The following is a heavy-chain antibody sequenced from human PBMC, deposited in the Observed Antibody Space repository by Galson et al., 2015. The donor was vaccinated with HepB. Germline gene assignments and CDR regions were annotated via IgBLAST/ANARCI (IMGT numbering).Heavy chain of an antibody. CDR2: IHSGDST. CDR1: GFTVSSNY. J-gene: IGHJ3*02. Sequence: SLRLSCAVSGFTVSSNYMSWVRQAPGKGLEWVSVIHSGDSTYYPDSVKGRFTISRDNSKNTLYLQMNSLRAEDTAVYYCARVNGDYADAFDIWGQGTMVTGSS. V-gene: IGHV3-53*01. CDR3: ARVNGDYADAFDI. D-gene: IGHD4-17*01.